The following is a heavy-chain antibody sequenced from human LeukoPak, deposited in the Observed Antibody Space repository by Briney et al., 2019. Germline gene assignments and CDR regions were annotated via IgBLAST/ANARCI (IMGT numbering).Heavy chain of an antibody. V-gene: IGHV1-69*13. J-gene: IGHJ3*02. CDR2: IIPIFGTA. D-gene: IGHD1-7*01. CDR3: ARDSVDWNYVSSYGAFDI. CDR1: GGTFSSYA. Sequence: GASVKVSCKASGGTFSSYAISWVRQAPGQGLEWMGGIIPIFGTANYAQKFQGRVTITADESTSTAYMELSSLRSEDTAVYYCARDSVDWNYVSSYGAFDIWGQGTMVTVSS.